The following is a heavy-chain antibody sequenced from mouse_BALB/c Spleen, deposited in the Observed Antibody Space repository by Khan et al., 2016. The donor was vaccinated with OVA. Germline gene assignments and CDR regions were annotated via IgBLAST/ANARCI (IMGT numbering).Heavy chain of an antibody. CDR1: GYSFTSDYA. J-gene: IGHJ2*01. CDR3: ARGNYYGYYFDY. D-gene: IGHD1-1*01. CDR2: IRYSGGT. Sequence: EVQLQESGPGLVKPSQSLSLTCTVTGYSFTSDYAWNWIRKFPGNHLEWMGYIRYSGGTNYNQYFKSRITITRDTSKNPFFLQLNSVTTEDTATDYCARGNYYGYYFDYWGQGTPLTVSS. V-gene: IGHV3-2*02.